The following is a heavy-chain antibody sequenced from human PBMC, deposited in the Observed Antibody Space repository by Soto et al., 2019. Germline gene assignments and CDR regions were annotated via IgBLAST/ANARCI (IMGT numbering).Heavy chain of an antibody. Sequence: QVQLVQSGAEVKKPGASVKVSRKASGGTCSSNAISWVRQAPGQGLEWMGGIIPIYASPNYAQNFQGRVTVTADKATSTAYLELSRMKFADSAIYYCAVTVTGSRSPLAHWGRGTLVIVSS. CDR3: AVTVTGSRSPLAH. J-gene: IGHJ4*02. CDR1: GGTCSSNA. CDR2: IIPIYASP. V-gene: IGHV1-69*06. D-gene: IGHD3-9*01.